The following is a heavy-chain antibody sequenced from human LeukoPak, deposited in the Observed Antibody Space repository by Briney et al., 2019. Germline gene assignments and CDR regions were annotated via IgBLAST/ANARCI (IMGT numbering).Heavy chain of an antibody. J-gene: IGHJ5*02. CDR1: GGTFSSYA. CDR2: ISAYNGNT. CDR3: ARGHGSGYTNWFDP. D-gene: IGHD3-10*01. Sequence: GASVKVSCKASGGTFSSYAISWVRQAPGQGLEWMGWISAYNGNTNYAQKLQGRVTMTTDTSTSTAYMELRSLRSDDTAVYYCARGHGSGYTNWFDPWGQGTLVTVSS. V-gene: IGHV1-18*01.